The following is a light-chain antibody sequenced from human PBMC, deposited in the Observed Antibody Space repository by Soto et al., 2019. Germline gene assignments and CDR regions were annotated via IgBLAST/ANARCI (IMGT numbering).Light chain of an antibody. V-gene: IGLV3-21*02. CDR3: QVWDSSSDHRV. Sequence: SYELTQPPSVSVAPGQTATITCGGNNIGSKSVNWYQQKPGQAPVLVVYDDSDRPSGIPERFSGSNSGNTATLTISRVEAGDEADYYCQVWDSSSDHRVFGGGTKLTVL. J-gene: IGLJ3*02. CDR2: DDS. CDR1: NIGSKS.